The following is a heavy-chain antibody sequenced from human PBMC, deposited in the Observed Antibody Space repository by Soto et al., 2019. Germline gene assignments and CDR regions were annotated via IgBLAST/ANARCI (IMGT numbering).Heavy chain of an antibody. J-gene: IGHJ4*02. V-gene: IGHV3-11*01. CDR2: ISSSGDTM. CDR1: GFTFSDYY. CDR3: VREYGYGWYYFDY. D-gene: IGHD6-19*01. Sequence: QVQLVESGGGLVKPGGSLRLSCAASGFTFSDYYMSWIRQAPGKGLEWVSYISSSGDTMYYADSVKGRFSISRDSAKTSLYLQMNSLRAEDAAVYYCVREYGYGWYYFDYWGQGTLVTVSS.